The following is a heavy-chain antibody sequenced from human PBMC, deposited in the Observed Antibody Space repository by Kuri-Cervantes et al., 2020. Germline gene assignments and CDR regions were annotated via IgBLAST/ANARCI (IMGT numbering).Heavy chain of an antibody. Sequence: SCAASGFTFSSYAMHWVRQAPGKGLEWVAVISYDGSNKYYADSVKGRFTISRDNSKNTLYLQMNSLRAEDTAVYYCARSNIAAAGTNFDYWGQGTLVTVSS. D-gene: IGHD6-13*01. CDR2: ISYDGSNK. J-gene: IGHJ4*02. V-gene: IGHV3-30-3*01. CDR1: GFTFSSYA. CDR3: ARSNIAAAGTNFDY.